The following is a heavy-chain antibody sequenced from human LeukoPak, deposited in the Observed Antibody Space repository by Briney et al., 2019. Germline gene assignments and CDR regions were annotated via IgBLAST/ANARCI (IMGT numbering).Heavy chain of an antibody. V-gene: IGHV1-69*13. CDR2: IIPIFGTV. D-gene: IGHD3-10*01. CDR1: GGTFSSYA. J-gene: IGHJ5*02. Sequence: SVKVSCKASGGTFSSYAISWVRQAPGQGLEWMGGIIPIFGTVNYAQKFQGRVTITADESTSTAYMELSSLRSEDTAVYYCARAQDYYGSGSYSYNWFDPWGQGTLVTVSS. CDR3: ARAQDYYGSGSYSYNWFDP.